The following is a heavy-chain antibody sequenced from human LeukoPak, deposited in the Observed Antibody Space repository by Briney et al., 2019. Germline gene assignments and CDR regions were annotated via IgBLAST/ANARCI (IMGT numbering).Heavy chain of an antibody. Sequence: GGSLRLSCAASGFTFSSYGMHWVRQAPGKGLEWVAFIQYDGSNKYYADSVKGRFTISRDNSKNTLYLQMNSLRAEDTAVYYCAKDLWSGYFRFDYWGQRTLVTVSS. V-gene: IGHV3-30*02. CDR1: GFTFSSYG. D-gene: IGHD3-3*01. CDR2: IQYDGSNK. J-gene: IGHJ4*02. CDR3: AKDLWSGYFRFDY.